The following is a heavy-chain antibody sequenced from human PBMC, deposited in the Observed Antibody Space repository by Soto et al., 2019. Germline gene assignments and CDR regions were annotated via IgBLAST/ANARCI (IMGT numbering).Heavy chain of an antibody. J-gene: IGHJ6*03. CDR2: ISAYNGNT. Sequence: ASVKASSKASGYTFTSYGISWVQPSHGQGLEWMGWISAYNGNTNYAQKLQGRVTMTTDTSTSPAYMELRSLRSDDTAVYYCARERVQLERRYYYYYYMDVWGKGSTVTVAS. CDR1: GYTFTSYG. V-gene: IGHV1-18*01. D-gene: IGHD1-1*01. CDR3: ARERVQLERRYYYYYYMDV.